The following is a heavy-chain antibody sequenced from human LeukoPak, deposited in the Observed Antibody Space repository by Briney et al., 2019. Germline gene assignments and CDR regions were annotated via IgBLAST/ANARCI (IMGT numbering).Heavy chain of an antibody. Sequence: SETLSLTCTVSGGSISSSSYYWGWIRQPPGKGLEWIGSIYYSGSTYYNPSLKSRVTISVDTSKNQFSLKLSSVTAADTAVYYCARDRSVGVLPAPPFDFWGQGTLVTVSS. CDR1: GGSISSSSYY. J-gene: IGHJ4*02. CDR3: ARDRSVGVLPAPPFDF. V-gene: IGHV4-39*07. D-gene: IGHD6-6*01. CDR2: IYYSGST.